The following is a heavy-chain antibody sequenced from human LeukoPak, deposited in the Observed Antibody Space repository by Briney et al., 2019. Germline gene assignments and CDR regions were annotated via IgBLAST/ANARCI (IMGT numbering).Heavy chain of an antibody. Sequence: GGSLRLSCAVSGFTVSSAYMSWVRQAPGKGLEWVSVIYSGGSRNYADSVRGRFTISRDMSKNTLSLEVNSLRAEDTAVYYCAGDADVDLDWIALEYWGQGTLVTVSS. J-gene: IGHJ4*02. CDR3: AGDADVDLDWIALEY. CDR1: GFTVSSAY. V-gene: IGHV3-66*01. CDR2: IYSGGSR. D-gene: IGHD1-1*01.